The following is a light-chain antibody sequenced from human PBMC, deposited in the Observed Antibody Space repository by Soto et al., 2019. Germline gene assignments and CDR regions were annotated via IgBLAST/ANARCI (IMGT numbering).Light chain of an antibody. CDR3: QQYHSQPLT. J-gene: IGKJ1*01. CDR1: QNIRSNY. Sequence: EIVMTQSPATLSVSPGQRATLSCRASQNIRSNYVAWFQQKHGQAPRLLIYGAINRDSGIPDRFSGSGSGTEFTLTISRLEPEDFLVYYCQQYHSQPLTFGQGTKVDIK. V-gene: IGKV3-20*01. CDR2: GAI.